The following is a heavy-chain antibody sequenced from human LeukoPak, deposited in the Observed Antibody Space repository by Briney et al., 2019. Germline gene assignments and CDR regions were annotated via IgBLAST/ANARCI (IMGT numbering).Heavy chain of an antibody. Sequence: GGSLRLSCAASGFTFSSYSMNWVRQAPGKGLEWVSSISSSSSYIYYADSVKGRFTISRDNAKNSLYLQMNSLRAEDTAVYYCARDFVGYYYDSSGYPTTAGAFDYWGQGTLVTVSS. CDR2: ISSSSSYI. V-gene: IGHV3-21*01. CDR3: ARDFVGYYYDSSGYPTTAGAFDY. D-gene: IGHD3-22*01. J-gene: IGHJ4*02. CDR1: GFTFSSYS.